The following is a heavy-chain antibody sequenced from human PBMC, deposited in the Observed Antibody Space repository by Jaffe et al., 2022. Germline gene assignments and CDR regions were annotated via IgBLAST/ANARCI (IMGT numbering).Heavy chain of an antibody. D-gene: IGHD3-22*01. CDR1: GGTFSSYA. CDR2: IIPIFGTA. V-gene: IGHV1-69*05. CDR3: ARGPEDYDSSGYPVLVYFDY. J-gene: IGHJ4*02. Sequence: QVQLVQSGAEVKKPGSSVKVSCKASGGTFSSYAISWVRQAPGQGLEWMGGIIPIFGTANYAQKFQGRVTITTDESTSTAYMELSSLRSEDTAVYYCARGPEDYDSSGYPVLVYFDYWGQGTLVTVSS.